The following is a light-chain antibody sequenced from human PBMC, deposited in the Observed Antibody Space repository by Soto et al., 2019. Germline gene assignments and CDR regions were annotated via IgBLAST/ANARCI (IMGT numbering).Light chain of an antibody. CDR2: WAS. J-gene: IGKJ4*01. CDR3: QQYFDVPFT. Sequence: DIVMTQSPDSLAVSLGERATIHCKSSQSVLYNSKNKNFLAWYQQKPGHPPKLLFYWASTRESGVPERFSGSGSGTDFTLTISSLEAEDVAFYWCQQYFDVPFTFGGGTKVDIK. V-gene: IGKV4-1*01. CDR1: QSVLYNSKNKNF.